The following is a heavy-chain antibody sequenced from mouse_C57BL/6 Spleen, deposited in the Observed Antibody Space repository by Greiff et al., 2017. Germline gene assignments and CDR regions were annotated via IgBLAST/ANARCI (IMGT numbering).Heavy chain of an antibody. J-gene: IGHJ4*01. CDR3: RSYSNTAGMDY. CDR2: YPGSGNTY. CDR1: YTFTDYYM. Sequence: VQLQESGPELVKPGASVKMSCKASGYTFTDYYMHWVKQKPGKGLEWIGEIYPGSGNTYYNEKFKGKATLTADTSSSTAYMQLSSLTSEDSAVYFCARSYSNTAGMDYWGQGTSVTVSS. V-gene: IGHV1-83*01. D-gene: IGHD2-5*01.